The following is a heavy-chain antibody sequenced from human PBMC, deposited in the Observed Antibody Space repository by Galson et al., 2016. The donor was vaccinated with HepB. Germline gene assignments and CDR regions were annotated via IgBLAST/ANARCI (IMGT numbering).Heavy chain of an antibody. CDR2: DSMDGRRK. J-gene: IGHJ4*02. Sequence: SLRLSCAASGFASRNYGMHWVRQAPGKGLEWVAADSMDGRRKWYAESVKGRFTISRDNFNNMLFLQMSSLRPDDTAVYFCARRHEYCPPVGCSVDYWGQGTLPSVSS. CDR3: ARRHEYCPPVGCSVDY. V-gene: IGHV3-30*03. D-gene: IGHD2/OR15-2a*01. CDR1: GFASRNYG.